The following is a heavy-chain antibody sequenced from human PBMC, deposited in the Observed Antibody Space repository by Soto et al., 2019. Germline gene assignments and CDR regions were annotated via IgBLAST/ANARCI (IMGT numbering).Heavy chain of an antibody. CDR2: TYSGGTT. CDR3: ARETYGMDV. V-gene: IGHV3-53*01. CDR1: GLTVSINY. J-gene: IGHJ6*02. Sequence: GGSLRLSCAASGLTVSINYMSWVRQAPGKGLEWVSVTYSGGTTYYADSVKGRFTISRDNSKNTLYLQMNSLTAEDTAVYYCARETYGMDVWGQGTTVTVSS.